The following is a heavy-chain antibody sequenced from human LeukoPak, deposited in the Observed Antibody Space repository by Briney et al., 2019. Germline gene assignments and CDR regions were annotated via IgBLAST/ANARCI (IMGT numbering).Heavy chain of an antibody. J-gene: IGHJ3*02. V-gene: IGHV4-39*07. CDR2: IYYSGST. CDR3: ARDRGGGYNYGSDAFDI. Sequence: SETLSLTCTVSRGFIRSSSYYWGWIRQPPGKGLEWLGSIYYSGSTYYNPSLKSRVPMSVDTSKNQFSLNLISGTAADTAVYYCARDRGGGYNYGSDAFDIWGQGTMVTVSS. D-gene: IGHD5-18*01. CDR1: RGFIRSSSYY.